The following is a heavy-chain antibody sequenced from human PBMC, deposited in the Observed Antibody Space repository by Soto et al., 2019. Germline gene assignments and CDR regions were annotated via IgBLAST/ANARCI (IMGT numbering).Heavy chain of an antibody. CDR2: IYYSGST. CDR1: GGSVSSGSYY. Sequence: PSETLSLTCTVSGGSVSSGSYYWSWIRQPPGKGLEWIGYIYYSGSTNYNPSLKSRVTISVDTSKNQFSLKLSSVTAADTAVYYCARDMRYYYDSSGYSGPGYYYGMDVWGQGTTVTVSS. CDR3: ARDMRYYYDSSGYSGPGYYYGMDV. D-gene: IGHD3-22*01. J-gene: IGHJ6*02. V-gene: IGHV4-61*01.